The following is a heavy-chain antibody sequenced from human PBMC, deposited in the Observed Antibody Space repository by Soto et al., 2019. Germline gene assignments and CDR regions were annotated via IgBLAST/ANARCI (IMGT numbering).Heavy chain of an antibody. J-gene: IGHJ6*02. CDR2: IVVGSGNT. D-gene: IGHD5-12*01. CDR1: GFTFTSSA. CDR3: AADLRIVAAKGFYYYGMDV. V-gene: IGHV1-58*01. Sequence: SVKVSCKASGFTFTSSAVQWVRQARGQRLEWIGWIVVGSGNTNYAQRFQERVTITRDMSTSTAYMELSSLRSEDTAVYYCAADLRIVAAKGFYYYGMDVWGQGTTVTVSS.